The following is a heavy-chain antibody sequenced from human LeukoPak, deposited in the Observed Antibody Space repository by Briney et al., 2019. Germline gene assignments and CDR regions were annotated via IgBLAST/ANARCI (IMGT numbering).Heavy chain of an antibody. CDR3: ARHAYYDTLTGIPIGAFDI. J-gene: IGHJ3*02. V-gene: IGHV4-4*09. CDR1: GGSISSYY. CDR2: IYTSGST. Sequence: SETLSLTCTVSGGSISSYYWSWIRQPPGKGLEWIGYIYTSGSTNYNPSLKSRVTISVDTSKNQFSLKLSSVTAADTAVYYCARHAYYDTLTGIPIGAFDIWGQGTMVTVSS. D-gene: IGHD3-9*01.